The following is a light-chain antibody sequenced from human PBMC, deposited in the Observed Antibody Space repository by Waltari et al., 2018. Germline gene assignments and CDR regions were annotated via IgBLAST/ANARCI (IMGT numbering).Light chain of an antibody. V-gene: IGKV1-39*01. CDR1: QAIGTS. Sequence: DVQVTQSPSSLSASVGDRVTLTCRASQAIGTSLNWYQHKIGKVPQLLISAASSLQTGVPSRFSGRGAGTDFTLTTSRLQPEDFTTYYCQQSYSRPRTFGQGTKLEI. CDR2: AAS. CDR3: QQSYSRPRT. J-gene: IGKJ1*01.